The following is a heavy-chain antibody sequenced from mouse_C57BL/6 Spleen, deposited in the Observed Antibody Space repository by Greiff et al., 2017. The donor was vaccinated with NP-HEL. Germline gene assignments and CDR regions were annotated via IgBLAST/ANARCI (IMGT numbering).Heavy chain of an antibody. D-gene: IGHD3-1*01. Sequence: VQLKESGAELVRPGASVKLSCTASGFNIKDDYMHWVKQRPEQGLEWIGWIDPENGDTEYASKFQGKATITADTSSNTAYLQLSSLTSEDTAVYYCTTSGNYGVWGTGTTVTVSS. CDR1: GFNIKDDY. CDR2: IDPENGDT. CDR3: TTSGNYGV. J-gene: IGHJ1*03. V-gene: IGHV14-4*01.